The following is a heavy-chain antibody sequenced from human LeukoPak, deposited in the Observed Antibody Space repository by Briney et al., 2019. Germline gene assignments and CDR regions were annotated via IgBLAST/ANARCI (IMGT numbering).Heavy chain of an antibody. Sequence: SETLSLTCTVSGGSISSGGYYWSWIRQHPGKGLEWIGYIYYSGSTYYNPSLMSRVTISVDTSKNQFSLKLSSVTAADTAVYYCAAPRGYDSSGYRGDAFDIWGQGTMVTVSS. CDR3: AAPRGYDSSGYRGDAFDI. CDR2: IYYSGST. CDR1: GGSISSGGYY. D-gene: IGHD3-22*01. V-gene: IGHV4-31*03. J-gene: IGHJ3*02.